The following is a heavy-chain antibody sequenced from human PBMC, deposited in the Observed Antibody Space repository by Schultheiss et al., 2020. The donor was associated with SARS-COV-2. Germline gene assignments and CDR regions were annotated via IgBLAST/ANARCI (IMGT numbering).Heavy chain of an antibody. Sequence: GSLRLSCTVSGGSISSSSYYWGWIRQPPGKGLEWIGYIYYSGSTYYNPSLKSRVTISVDTSKNQFSLKLSSVTAADTAVYYCAAREGRYCSSTSCYWFDPWGQGTLVTVSS. V-gene: IGHV4-39*01. D-gene: IGHD2-2*01. CDR1: GGSISSSSYY. CDR2: IYYSGST. CDR3: AAREGRYCSSTSCYWFDP. J-gene: IGHJ5*02.